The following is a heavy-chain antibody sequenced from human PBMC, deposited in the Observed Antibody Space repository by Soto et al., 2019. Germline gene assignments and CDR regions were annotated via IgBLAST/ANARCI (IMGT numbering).Heavy chain of an antibody. V-gene: IGHV3-23*01. CDR3: ARDRMGDYYYYYMDV. J-gene: IGHJ6*03. D-gene: IGHD2-8*01. CDR1: GFTFSSYA. CDR2: ISGSGGST. Sequence: PGGSLRLSCAASGFTFSSYAMSWVRQAPGKGLEWVSAISGSGGSTYYADSVKGRFTISRDNSKNTLYLQMNSLRAEDTAVYYCARDRMGDYYYYYMDVWGKGTTVTVSS.